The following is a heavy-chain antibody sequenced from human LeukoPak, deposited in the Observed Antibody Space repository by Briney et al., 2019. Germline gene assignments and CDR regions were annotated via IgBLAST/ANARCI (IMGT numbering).Heavy chain of an antibody. CDR1: GFSISDYD. CDR2: ISYDGSNK. CDR3: AELRDTSGWFLDY. Sequence: GRSLRLSCAASGFSISDYDIHWVRQAPGKGLEWVAVISYDGSNKYYEDSVKGRFTICRDNSKNTLFLQMNSLRSEDTAVYFCAELRDTSGWFLDYWGQGTLVTVSS. V-gene: IGHV3-30*18. J-gene: IGHJ4*02. D-gene: IGHD6-19*01.